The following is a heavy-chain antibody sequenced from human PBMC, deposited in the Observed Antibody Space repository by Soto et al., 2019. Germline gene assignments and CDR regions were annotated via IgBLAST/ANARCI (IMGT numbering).Heavy chain of an antibody. J-gene: IGHJ5*02. CDR2: ISAYNGNT. Sequence: KVYCKGSGYTFSRYGISWQRQDTGQGLEWMGWISAYNGNTNYAQKFQGRVTITADESTSTAYMELSSLRSEDTAVYYCARAIVVPSYNWFDPWGRGTLVTVSS. CDR1: GYTFSRYG. D-gene: IGHD2-15*01. CDR3: ARAIVVPSYNWFDP. V-gene: IGHV1-18*01.